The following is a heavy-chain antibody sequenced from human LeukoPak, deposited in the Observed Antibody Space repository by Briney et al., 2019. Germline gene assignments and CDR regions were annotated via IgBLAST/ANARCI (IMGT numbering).Heavy chain of an antibody. Sequence: GGSLRLSCAASGFTFSNAWMNWVRQAPGKGLEWVGRIKSKTDGGTTDYAAPVKGRFTISRDDSKNTLYLQMNSLKTEDTAVYYCTTDLGYCSRTSCYVIDYWGQGTLVTVSS. D-gene: IGHD2-2*01. V-gene: IGHV3-15*07. CDR1: GFTFSNAW. CDR2: IKSKTDGGTT. CDR3: TTDLGYCSRTSCYVIDY. J-gene: IGHJ4*02.